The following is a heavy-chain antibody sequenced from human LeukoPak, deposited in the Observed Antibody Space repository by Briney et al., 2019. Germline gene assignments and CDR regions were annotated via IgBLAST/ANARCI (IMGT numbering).Heavy chain of an antibody. D-gene: IGHD3-22*01. CDR2: INSDGSST. V-gene: IGHV3-74*01. CDR1: GFSFSSYW. J-gene: IGHJ3*02. CDR3: ASHDYYDRSGYYPGAVDI. Sequence: GRTLRLSCAASGFSFSSYWMHWVRHAPGKGLVWVSRINSDGSSTSYADSVKGRFTIYRDNAKNTLYLQMNSLSAEDTAVYYCASHDYYDRSGYYPGAVDIWGQGTMVTVSS.